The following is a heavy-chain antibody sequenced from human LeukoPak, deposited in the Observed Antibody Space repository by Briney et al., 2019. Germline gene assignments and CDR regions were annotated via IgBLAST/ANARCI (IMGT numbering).Heavy chain of an antibody. V-gene: IGHV3-48*04. CDR2: ISSSSSTI. D-gene: IGHD6-6*01. CDR3: APEYSSSSRNYYMDV. J-gene: IGHJ6*03. Sequence: PGGSLRLSCAASGFTFSSYSMNWVRQAPGKGLEWVSYISSSSSTIYYADSVKGRFTISRDNAKNSLYLQMNSLRAKDTAVYYCAPEYSSSSRNYYMDVWGKGTTVTVSS. CDR1: GFTFSSYS.